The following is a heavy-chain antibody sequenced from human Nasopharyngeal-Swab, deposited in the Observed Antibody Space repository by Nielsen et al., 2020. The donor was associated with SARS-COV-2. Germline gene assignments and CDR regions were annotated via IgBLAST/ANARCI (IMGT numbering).Heavy chain of an antibody. CDR3: ARDKGGYRYFDY. J-gene: IGHJ4*02. D-gene: IGHD5-18*01. Sequence: GESLKISCAASGFTFSSYAMHWVRQAPGKGLEWVAVISYDGSNKYYADSVKGRFTISRDNPKNTLYLQMNSLRAEDTAVYYCARDKGGYRYFDYWGQGTLVTVSS. V-gene: IGHV3-30*04. CDR2: ISYDGSNK. CDR1: GFTFSSYA.